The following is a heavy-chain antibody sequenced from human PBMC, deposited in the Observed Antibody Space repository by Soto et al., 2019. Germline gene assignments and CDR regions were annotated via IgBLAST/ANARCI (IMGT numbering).Heavy chain of an antibody. D-gene: IGHD2-21*01. Sequence: EVHLVESGGGVVPPGGSLRLSCGASEVTITSYWMSWVRQVSGRGLGWVAYINQGGGEVKNIDSVKGRFTISRDNAKRSVSLEMNNLRDDDAGVYYCATTATAPFDDISTVYYFDYWGLGTQVTVAS. CDR3: ATTATAPFDDISTVYYFDY. CDR2: INQGGGEV. V-gene: IGHV3-7*01. J-gene: IGHJ4*02. CDR1: EVTITSYW.